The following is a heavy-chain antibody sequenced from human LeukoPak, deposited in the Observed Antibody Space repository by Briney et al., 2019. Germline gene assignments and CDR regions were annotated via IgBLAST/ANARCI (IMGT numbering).Heavy chain of an antibody. CDR2: ISYDGSNK. Sequence: GRSLRLSCAASGFTFSSYAMHWVRQAPGKGLEWVAVISYDGSNKYYADSVKGRFTISRDNSKNTLYLQTNSLRAEDTAVYYCAKRLGSGSYEYYFDYWGQGTLVTVSS. CDR3: AKRLGSGSYEYYFDY. V-gene: IGHV3-30*04. J-gene: IGHJ4*02. CDR1: GFTFSSYA. D-gene: IGHD1-26*01.